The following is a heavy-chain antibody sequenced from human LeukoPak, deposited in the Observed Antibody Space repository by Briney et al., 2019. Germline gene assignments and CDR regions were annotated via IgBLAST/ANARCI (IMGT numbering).Heavy chain of an antibody. V-gene: IGHV4-59*08. Sequence: SETLSLTCTVSGGSISSYYWSWIRQPPGKGLEWIGYISYSGSTSYNHSLKSRVTISVDTSKNQFSLKLTSVTAADTAVYYCARHGGFASPLGYWGQGTLVTVSS. D-gene: IGHD3-16*01. CDR2: ISYSGST. J-gene: IGHJ4*02. CDR3: ARHGGFASPLGY. CDR1: GGSISSYY.